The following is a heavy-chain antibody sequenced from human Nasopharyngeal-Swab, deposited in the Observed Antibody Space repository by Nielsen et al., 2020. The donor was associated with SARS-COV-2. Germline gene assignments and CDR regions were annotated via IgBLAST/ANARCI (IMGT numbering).Heavy chain of an antibody. D-gene: IGHD3-10*01. V-gene: IGHV3-33*01. CDR1: GFTFSSYR. J-gene: IGHJ6*02. Sequence: GESLKISCAAPGFTFSSYRMHWVRQAPGKGLEWVAGVWYDGMNRYYADSVKGRFTISRDNSKNTLSLQMNSLRAEDTAVYYCARERGYHYGSGSVLENGMDVWGQGTTVTVSS. CDR2: VWYDGMNR. CDR3: ARERGYHYGSGSVLENGMDV.